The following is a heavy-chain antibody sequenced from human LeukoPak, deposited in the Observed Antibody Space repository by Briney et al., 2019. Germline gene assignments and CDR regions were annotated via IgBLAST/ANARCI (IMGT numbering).Heavy chain of an antibody. CDR1: GGSISSYY. CDR3: ARAKVGYSSSWYTSDY. CDR2: IYYGGST. Sequence: SETLSLTCTVSGGSISSYYWSWIRQPPGKGLEWIGYIYYGGSTNYNPSLKSRVTISVDTSKNQFSLKLSSVTAADTAVYYCARAKVGYSSSWYTSDYWGQGTLVTVSS. V-gene: IGHV4-59*01. D-gene: IGHD6-13*01. J-gene: IGHJ4*02.